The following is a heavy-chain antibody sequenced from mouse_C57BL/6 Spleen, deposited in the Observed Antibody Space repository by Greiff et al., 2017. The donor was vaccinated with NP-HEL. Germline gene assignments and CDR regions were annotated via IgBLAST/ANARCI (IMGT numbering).Heavy chain of an antibody. CDR3: ASPSTGYFDV. V-gene: IGHV5-17*01. CDR2: ISSGSSTI. J-gene: IGHJ1*03. CDR1: GFTFSDYG. Sequence: EVQLVESGGGLVKPGGSLKLSCAASGFTFSDYGMHWVRQAPEKGLEWVAYISSGSSTIYYADTVKGRFTISRDNAKNTLFLQMTSLRSEDTAMYYCASPSTGYFDVWGTGTTVTVSS.